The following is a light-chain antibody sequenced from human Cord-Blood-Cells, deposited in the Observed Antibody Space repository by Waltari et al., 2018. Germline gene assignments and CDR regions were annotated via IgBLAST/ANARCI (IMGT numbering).Light chain of an antibody. CDR3: SSYTSSSTLV. J-gene: IGLJ3*02. CDR2: DVS. V-gene: IGLV2-14*03. Sequence: SALTQPASVSGSPGPPITISCTGTSCDAGGYYYASWYQQPPGKAPKLRIYDVSNWPSVVSNRYSGSKPGNTASLTISGLQAEDEPDYYCSSYTSSSTLVFGGGTKLTVL. CDR1: SCDAGGYYY.